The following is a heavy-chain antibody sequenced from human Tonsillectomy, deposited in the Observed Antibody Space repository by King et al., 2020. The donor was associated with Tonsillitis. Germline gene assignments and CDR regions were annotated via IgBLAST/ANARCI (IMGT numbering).Heavy chain of an antibody. CDR1: GFTFSSYW. V-gene: IGHV3-74*01. J-gene: IGHJ6*03. CDR3: ARETQAYYYYMDV. CDR2: VSRDGSST. Sequence: VQLVESGGGLVQPGGSLRLSCAASGFTFSSYWMHWVRQAPGKGLVWVSRVSRDGSSTNYADSVKGRFTISRDNAKNTLYLQMNRLRAEDTAVYYWARETQAYYYYMDVWGKGTTVTVSS.